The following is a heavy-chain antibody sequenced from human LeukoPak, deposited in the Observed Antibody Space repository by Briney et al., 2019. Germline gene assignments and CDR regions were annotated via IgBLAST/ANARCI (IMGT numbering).Heavy chain of an antibody. CDR1: GGSISSYY. Sequence: SETLSLTCTVSGGSISSYYWSWIRQPPGKGLEWIGYIYYSGSTNYNPSLTSRVTISVDTSKNQFSLKLSSVTAADTAVYYCARVGYYGSGSYYNPTYYYYYYYMDVWGKGTTVTVSS. J-gene: IGHJ6*03. D-gene: IGHD3-10*01. CDR3: ARVGYYGSGSYYNPTYYYYYYYMDV. V-gene: IGHV4-59*01. CDR2: IYYSGST.